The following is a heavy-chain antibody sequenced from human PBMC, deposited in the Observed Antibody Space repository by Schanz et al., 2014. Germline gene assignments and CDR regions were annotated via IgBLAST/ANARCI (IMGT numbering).Heavy chain of an antibody. CDR2: ISGTTTYT. D-gene: IGHD6-13*01. V-gene: IGHV3-11*05. J-gene: IGHJ4*01. Sequence: QLVGSGGGLIQPGGSLGLSCVVSGFTVSSNHMSWVRQAPGKGLEWVSYISGTTTYTNYADSVKGRFTISRDNAKNSLYLQMNSLRAEDTAVYYCAREQIMAAAGLVDYWGHGTLVTVSS. CDR3: AREQIMAAAGLVDY. CDR1: GFTVSSNH.